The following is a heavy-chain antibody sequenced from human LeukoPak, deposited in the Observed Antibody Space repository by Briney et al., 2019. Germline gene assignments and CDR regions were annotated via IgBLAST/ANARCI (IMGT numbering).Heavy chain of an antibody. Sequence: SETLSLTCTVSGGSVSSGSYYWSWIRQPPGMGLEWIGYIYYSGSTNYNPSLKSRVTISVDTSKNQFSLKLSSVTAADTAVYYCARETTMGLLDYWGQGTLVTVSS. J-gene: IGHJ4*02. CDR2: IYYSGST. V-gene: IGHV4-61*01. D-gene: IGHD5-18*01. CDR3: ARETTMGLLDY. CDR1: GGSVSSGSYY.